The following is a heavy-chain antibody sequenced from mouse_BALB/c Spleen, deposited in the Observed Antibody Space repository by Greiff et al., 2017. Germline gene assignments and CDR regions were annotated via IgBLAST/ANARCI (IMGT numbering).Heavy chain of an antibody. Sequence: EVQLVESGGGLVQPGGSLKLSCAASGFTFSSYGMSWVRQTPDKRLELVATINSNGGSTYYPDSVKGRFTISRDNAKNTLYLQMSSLKSEDTAMYYCARAGNYLYYFDYWGQGTTLTVSS. D-gene: IGHD2-1*01. CDR3: ARAGNYLYYFDY. CDR1: GFTFSSYG. J-gene: IGHJ2*01. CDR2: INSNGGST. V-gene: IGHV5-6-3*01.